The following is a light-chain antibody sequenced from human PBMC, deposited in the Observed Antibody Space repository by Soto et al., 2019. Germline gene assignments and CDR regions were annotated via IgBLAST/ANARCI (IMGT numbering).Light chain of an antibody. Sequence: DNQMTQSPSSLSASVGDRVTITCQASQDISSYVNWYQQKPGKAPKLLIYDASNLETGVPSRFSGSGSETDFTFTISSLQPEDIATYYCQQYYRAITFGPGTKVDI. CDR1: QDISSY. J-gene: IGKJ3*01. CDR3: QQYYRAIT. V-gene: IGKV1-33*01. CDR2: DAS.